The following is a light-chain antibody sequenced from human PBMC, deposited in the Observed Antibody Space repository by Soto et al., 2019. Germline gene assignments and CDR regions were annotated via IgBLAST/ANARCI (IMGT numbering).Light chain of an antibody. CDR2: DVN. CDR3: SSYATSTV. J-gene: IGLJ2*01. CDR1: SSDIGVYNF. Sequence: QSALTQPASVSGSPRQSITISCTGTSSDIGVYNFVSWYQQHPGKAPKLMIYDVNLRPSGVSDRFSGSKSGNTASLTISGLQAEDEAHYYCSSYATSTVFGGGTKLTVL. V-gene: IGLV2-14*01.